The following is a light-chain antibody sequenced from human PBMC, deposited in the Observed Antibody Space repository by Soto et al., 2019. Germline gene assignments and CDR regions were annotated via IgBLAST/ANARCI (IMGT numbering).Light chain of an antibody. Sequence: ESVVTVDPGTLSFSAGARATLFCRASQSGSSGSLVWYHQNPGQAPSLLIYRAFSLATGIPDRFSGSGSGTDFTLTISKQEPEDFAVYYCQQNGTSPWTFGQGTKV. J-gene: IGKJ1*01. CDR1: QSGSSGS. CDR3: QQNGTSPWT. CDR2: RAF. V-gene: IGKV3-20*01.